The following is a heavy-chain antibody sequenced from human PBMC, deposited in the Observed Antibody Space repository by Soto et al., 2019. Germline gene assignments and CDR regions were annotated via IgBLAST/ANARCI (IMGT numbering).Heavy chain of an antibody. J-gene: IGHJ5*02. Sequence: QVQLQQWGAGLLKPSETLSLTCAVYGGSFSGYYWSWIRQPPGKGLEWIGEINHSGSTNYNPSLKSRVTISVDTSKNQFSLKLSSVTAADTAVYYCARGVQKSHKYYYGSGSPFYPWGQGTLVTVSS. V-gene: IGHV4-34*01. CDR2: INHSGST. D-gene: IGHD3-10*01. CDR1: GGSFSGYY. CDR3: ARGVQKSHKYYYGSGSPFYP.